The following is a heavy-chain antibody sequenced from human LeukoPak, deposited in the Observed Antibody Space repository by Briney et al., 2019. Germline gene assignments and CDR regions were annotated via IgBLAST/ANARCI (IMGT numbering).Heavy chain of an antibody. CDR2: IYTSGST. J-gene: IGHJ4*02. V-gene: IGHV4-61*02. CDR1: GGSISSGSYY. D-gene: IGHD5-18*01. Sequence: SQTLSLTCTVSGGSISSGSYYWRWIRQPAGTGLEWIGRIYTSGSTNYNPSLKSRVTISVDTSKNQFSLQLNSVTPEDTAVYYCARDIQGSYFDYWGQGTLVTVSS. CDR3: ARDIQGSYFDY.